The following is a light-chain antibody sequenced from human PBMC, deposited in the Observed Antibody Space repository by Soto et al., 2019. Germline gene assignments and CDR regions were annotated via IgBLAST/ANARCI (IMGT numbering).Light chain of an antibody. J-gene: IGLJ3*02. CDR1: SSDVGGYNY. CDR2: EVS. Sequence: QSVLTQPASVSGSPGQSIIISCTGTSSDVGGYNYVSWYQQHPGKAPELMIYEVSNRPSGVSDRFSGSKSGNTASLTISGLQAEAEADYYRSSYTSSSTGVFGGGTKLTVL. V-gene: IGLV2-14*01. CDR3: SSYTSSSTGV.